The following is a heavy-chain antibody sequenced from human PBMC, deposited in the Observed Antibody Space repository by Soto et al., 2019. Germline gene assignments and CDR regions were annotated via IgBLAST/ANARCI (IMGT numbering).Heavy chain of an antibody. D-gene: IGHD6-13*01. J-gene: IGHJ6*02. CDR3: ASGFGSSFNYYGTDV. Sequence: GESLKISCKGSGYSFTSYWIGWVRQMPGKGLEWMGIIYPGDSDTRYSPSFQGQVTISADKSISTAYLQWSSLKASDTAMYYCASGFGSSFNYYGTDVWGQGTTVTVSS. CDR2: IYPGDSDT. V-gene: IGHV5-51*01. CDR1: GYSFTSYW.